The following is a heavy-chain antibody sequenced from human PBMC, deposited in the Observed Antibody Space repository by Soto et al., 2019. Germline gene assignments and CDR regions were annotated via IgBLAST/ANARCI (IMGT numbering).Heavy chain of an antibody. J-gene: IGHJ4*02. CDR2: ISDSGGST. Sequence: EVQLLESGGGLVQPGGSLRLSCAASGITFSSYAMSWVRQAPGKGLEWVSGISDSGGSTYYADSVKGRFTISRDNSKNTLYLQMNSLRAEDTAVYYCATADYGDYGFDYWGQGTLVTVSS. CDR1: GITFSSYA. CDR3: ATADYGDYGFDY. D-gene: IGHD4-17*01. V-gene: IGHV3-23*01.